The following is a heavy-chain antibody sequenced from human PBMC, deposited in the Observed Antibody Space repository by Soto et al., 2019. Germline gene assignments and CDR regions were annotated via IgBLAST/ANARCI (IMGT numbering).Heavy chain of an antibody. CDR1: GGPISSGGYY. Sequence: PSETLSLTCTVSGGPISSGGYYWSWIRQHPGKGLEWIGYIYYSGSTYYNPSLKSRVTISVDTSKNQFSLKLSSVTAADTAVYYCARDHGYYDFWSGYEYYYGMDVWGQGTTVPVSS. V-gene: IGHV4-31*03. D-gene: IGHD3-3*01. CDR3: ARDHGYYDFWSGYEYYYGMDV. J-gene: IGHJ6*02. CDR2: IYYSGST.